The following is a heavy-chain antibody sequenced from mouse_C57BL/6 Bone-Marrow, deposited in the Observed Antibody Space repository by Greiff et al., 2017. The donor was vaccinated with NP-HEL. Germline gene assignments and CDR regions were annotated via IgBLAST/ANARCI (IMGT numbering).Heavy chain of an antibody. CDR2: IYPGSGST. CDR1: GYTFTSYW. CDR3: ARSRRLLRGFAY. D-gene: IGHD2-3*01. Sequence: VQLQQPGAELVKPGASVKMSCKASGYTFTSYWITWVKQRPGQGLEWIGDIYPGSGSTNYNEKFKSKANTTVDTSSSTAYMQLSSLTSEDSAVYYCARSRRLLRGFAYWGQGTLVTVSA. V-gene: IGHV1-55*01. J-gene: IGHJ3*01.